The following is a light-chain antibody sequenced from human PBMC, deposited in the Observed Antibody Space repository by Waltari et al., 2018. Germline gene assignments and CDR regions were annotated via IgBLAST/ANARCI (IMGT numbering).Light chain of an antibody. CDR1: SSDVGAYHY. J-gene: IGLJ3*02. V-gene: IGLV2-14*03. CDR3: SSYTATATWV. CDR2: DVT. Sequence: QSALAQPASVSGSPGQSITISCTGTSSDVGAYHYVSWYQQLPGKAPKLIISDVTDRPSGVSNRFSGSKSGNTASLTISGLQADDEADYYCSSYTATATWVFGGGTKLTVL.